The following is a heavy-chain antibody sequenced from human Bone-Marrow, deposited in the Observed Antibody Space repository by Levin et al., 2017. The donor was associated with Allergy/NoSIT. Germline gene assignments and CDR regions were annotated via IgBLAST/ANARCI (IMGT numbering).Heavy chain of an antibody. J-gene: IGHJ6*02. CDR1: GFSLSTSGMC. Sequence: SGPTLVKPTQTLTLTCTFSGFSLSTSGMCVSWIRQPPGKALEWLALIDWDDDKYYSTSLKTRLTISKDTSKNQVVLTMTNMDPVDTATYYCARLLQHLGDYYYGMDVWGQGTTVTVSS. CDR3: ARLLQHLGDYYYGMDV. CDR2: IDWDDDK. D-gene: IGHD3-16*01. V-gene: IGHV2-70*01.